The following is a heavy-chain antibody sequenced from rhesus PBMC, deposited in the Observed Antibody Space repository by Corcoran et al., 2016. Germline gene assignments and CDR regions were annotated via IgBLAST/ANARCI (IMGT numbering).Heavy chain of an antibody. J-gene: IGHJ4*01. CDR2: ISNSGDST. D-gene: IGHD6-25*01. CDR3: GRADFGIDY. V-gene: IGHV3-178*01. Sequence: EVQLAESGGDLAKPGGSLRPPCAAPGFTFCVYYMDWVRPTPGKGLEWVSRISNSGDSTWYADSVKGRFTVSRDNAKNTLFLQMNSLTPEDKAVYYCGRADFGIDYWGQGVLVTVSS. CDR1: GFTFCVYY.